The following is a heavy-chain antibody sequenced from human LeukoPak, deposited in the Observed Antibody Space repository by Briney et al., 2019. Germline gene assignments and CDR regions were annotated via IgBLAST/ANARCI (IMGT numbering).Heavy chain of an antibody. CDR3: ARGYYYAYHY. Sequence: GGSLRLSCAASGFTFSSYGMNWVRQAPGKGLEWVSHITSSSGTIYYADSVKGRCTISRDNAKNSLYLQINGLRAEDTAAYYCARGYYYAYHYWGQGTLVTVSS. CDR2: ITSSSGTI. CDR1: GFTFSSYG. J-gene: IGHJ4*02. V-gene: IGHV3-48*01. D-gene: IGHD5-18*01.